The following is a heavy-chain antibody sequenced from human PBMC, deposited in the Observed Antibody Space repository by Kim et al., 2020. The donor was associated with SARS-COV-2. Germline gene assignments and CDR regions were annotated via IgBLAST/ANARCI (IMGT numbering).Heavy chain of an antibody. D-gene: IGHD3-22*01. J-gene: IGHJ3*02. Sequence: SPKSRVTISVDTSKNQFSLKLSSVTAADTAVYYCARAIITMIVVVGAFDIWGQGTMVTVSS. V-gene: IGHV4-31*02. CDR3: ARAIITMIVVVGAFDI.